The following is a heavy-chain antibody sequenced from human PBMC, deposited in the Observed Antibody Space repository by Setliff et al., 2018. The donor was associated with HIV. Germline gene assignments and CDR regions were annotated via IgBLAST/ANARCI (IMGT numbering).Heavy chain of an antibody. J-gene: IGHJ6*04. CDR1: GYSISSGYY. D-gene: IGHD5-18*01. CDR2: IYHSGST. CDR3: ARTLRAAAMGYFDL. Sequence: PSETLSLTCAVSGYSISSGYYWGWIRQPPGKGLEWIGSIYHSGSTYNNPSLKSRVTISVDTSKNQFSLKLTSVTAADTAVYYCARTLRAAAMGYFDLWGGGTTVTVSS. V-gene: IGHV4-38-2*01.